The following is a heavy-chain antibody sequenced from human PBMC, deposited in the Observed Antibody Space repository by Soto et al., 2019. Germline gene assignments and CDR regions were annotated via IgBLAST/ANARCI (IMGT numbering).Heavy chain of an antibody. V-gene: IGHV1-2*02. Sequence: ASFKVSCKASGYTFTGYYMHWVRQAPGQGLEWMGWINPNSGGTNYAQKFQGRVTMTRDTSISTAYMELSRLRSDDTAVYYCARMDTPMAYYHSFGMDVCGQGTTVTVSS. D-gene: IGHD5-18*01. CDR3: ARMDTPMAYYHSFGMDV. J-gene: IGHJ6*02. CDR2: INPNSGGT. CDR1: GYTFTGYY.